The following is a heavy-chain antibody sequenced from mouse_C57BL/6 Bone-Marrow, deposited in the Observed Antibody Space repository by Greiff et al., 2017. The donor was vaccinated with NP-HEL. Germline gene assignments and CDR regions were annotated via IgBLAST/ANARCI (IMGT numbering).Heavy chain of an antibody. V-gene: IGHV14-4*01. CDR3: TTITTLVNFDY. CDR1: GFNLKDDY. D-gene: IGHD1-1*01. J-gene: IGHJ2*01. Sequence: VQLQQSGAELVRPGASVKLSCTASGFNLKDDYMHWVKPRPEQGLEWIGWIDPENGDTEYASKFTGKATIKADKSSNTAYLQLSSLTSEDTAVYYCTTITTLVNFDYWGQGTTLTVSS. CDR2: IDPENGDT.